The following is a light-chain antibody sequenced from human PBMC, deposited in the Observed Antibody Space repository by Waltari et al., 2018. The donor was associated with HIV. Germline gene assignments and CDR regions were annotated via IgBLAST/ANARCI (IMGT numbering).Light chain of an antibody. V-gene: IGLV1-44*01. CDR3: ATWDDSLNGPV. Sequence: QSVLTQPPSPPGTPGQRVTISCSGRISHIRRNTVNRYQQLPGTAPKLLIYTTNQRPSGVPDRFSGSKSGASASLAISGLQSDDEADYYCATWDDSLNGPVFGGGTKLTVL. CDR2: TTN. CDR1: ISHIRRNT. J-gene: IGLJ3*02.